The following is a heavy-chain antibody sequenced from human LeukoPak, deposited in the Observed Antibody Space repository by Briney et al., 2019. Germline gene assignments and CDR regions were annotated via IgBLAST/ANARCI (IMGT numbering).Heavy chain of an antibody. CDR3: ARDRAYDAFDY. J-gene: IGHJ4*02. Sequence: GGSLRPSCAASGFSFSTSWMAWVRQAPGKGLQWVGNINPDESHTDYIDSVKGRFTMSRDNAENSLFLQVHSLRDEDTAVYYCARDRAYDAFDYWGRGTLVTVSS. CDR1: GFSFSTSW. V-gene: IGHV3-7*01. D-gene: IGHD5-12*01. CDR2: INPDESHT.